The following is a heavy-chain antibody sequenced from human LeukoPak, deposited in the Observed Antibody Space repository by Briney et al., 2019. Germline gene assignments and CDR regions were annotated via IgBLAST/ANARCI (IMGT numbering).Heavy chain of an antibody. CDR2: INSDGSST. CDR1: GFTFSSYW. J-gene: IGHJ4*02. D-gene: IGHD2-21*01. Sequence: GGSLRLSCAASGFTFSSYWMHWVRQAPGKGLVWVSRINSDGSSTSYADSVKGRFTISRDNAKNTLYLQMNSLRVEDTAVYYCAKTLIVVVNSYFDYWGQGTLVTVSS. CDR3: AKTLIVVVNSYFDY. V-gene: IGHV3-74*01.